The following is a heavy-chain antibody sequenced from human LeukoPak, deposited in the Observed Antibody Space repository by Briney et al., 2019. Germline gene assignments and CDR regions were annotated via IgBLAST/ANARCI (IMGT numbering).Heavy chain of an antibody. V-gene: IGHV4-39*07. Sequence: SETLSLTCTVSGGSISSSSYYWGWIRQPPGKGLEWIGSIYYSGSTYYNPSLKSRVTISVDTSKNQFSLKLSSVTAADTAVYYCARDLIAAAGIPVYNWFDPWGQGTLVTVSS. CDR3: ARDLIAAAGIPVYNWFDP. CDR1: GGSISSSSYY. D-gene: IGHD6-13*01. J-gene: IGHJ5*02. CDR2: IYYSGST.